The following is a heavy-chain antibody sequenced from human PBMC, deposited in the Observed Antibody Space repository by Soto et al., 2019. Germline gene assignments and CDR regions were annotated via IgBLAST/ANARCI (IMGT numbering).Heavy chain of an antibody. V-gene: IGHV4-34*01. Sequence: SETLSLTCAVYGGSFSGYFWSWIRQPPGKGLEWIGEINHSGSTDYNPSLKSRVTISVDTSKNQFSLSLSSVTAADTALNYCARGPNFDYWGQGALVT. CDR3: ARGPNFDY. J-gene: IGHJ4*02. CDR2: INHSGST. CDR1: GGSFSGYF.